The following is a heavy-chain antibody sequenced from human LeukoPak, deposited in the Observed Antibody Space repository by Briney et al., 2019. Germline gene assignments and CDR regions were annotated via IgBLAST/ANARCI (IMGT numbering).Heavy chain of an antibody. J-gene: IGHJ6*03. CDR1: GFTFSSYA. V-gene: IGHV3-30*01. CDR2: ISYDGSNK. Sequence: SGGSLRLSCAASGFTFSSYAMHWVRQAPGKGLEWVAVISYDGSNKYYADSVKGRFTISRDNSKNTLYLQMNSLRAEDTAVYYCARSNWDDYYYYMDVWGKGTKVTVSS. D-gene: IGHD1-1*01. CDR3: ARSNWDDYYYYMDV.